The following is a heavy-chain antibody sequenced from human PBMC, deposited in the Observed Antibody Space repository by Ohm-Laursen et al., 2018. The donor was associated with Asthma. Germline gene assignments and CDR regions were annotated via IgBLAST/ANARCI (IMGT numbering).Heavy chain of an antibody. CDR2: MFSSGGA. Sequence: GTLSLTWAVSGASVGDSDWSWVRQPPGRELEWIAYMFSSGGANYNPSLKSRVTLSTDTSKNQVSLRLSSVTAADTALYFCARLDWAQSMFDSWGQGTLVTVSS. D-gene: IGHD3-9*01. J-gene: IGHJ4*02. CDR3: ARLDWAQSMFDS. V-gene: IGHV4-59*02. CDR1: GASVGDSD.